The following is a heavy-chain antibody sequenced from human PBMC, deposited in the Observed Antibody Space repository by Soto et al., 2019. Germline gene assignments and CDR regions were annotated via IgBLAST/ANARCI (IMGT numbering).Heavy chain of an antibody. CDR2: IYYSGST. CDR1: GGSISSYY. CDR3: ARDRVGSSWSLDNWFDP. Sequence: PSETLSLTCTVSGGSISSYYWSWIRQPPGKGLEWIGYIYYSGSTNYNPSLKSRVTISVDTSKNQFSLKLSSVTAADTAVYYCARDRVGSSWSLDNWFDPWGQGTLVTV. D-gene: IGHD6-13*01. J-gene: IGHJ5*02. V-gene: IGHV4-59*01.